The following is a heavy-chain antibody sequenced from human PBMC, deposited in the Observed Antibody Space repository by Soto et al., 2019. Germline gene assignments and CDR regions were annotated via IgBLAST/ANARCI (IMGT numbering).Heavy chain of an antibody. CDR3: SKLRAYCGGDCYSVFFDY. J-gene: IGHJ4*02. CDR2: ISGSGGST. CDR1: GFTFSSYA. D-gene: IGHD2-21*02. V-gene: IGHV3-23*01. Sequence: EVQLLESGGGLVQPGGSLRLSCAASGFTFSSYAMSWVRQAPGKGLEWVSAISGSGGSTYYADSVKGRFTISRDNSKNKLYLQMNSLTAEDTAVYYCSKLRAYCGGDCYSVFFDYWGQGTLVTVSS.